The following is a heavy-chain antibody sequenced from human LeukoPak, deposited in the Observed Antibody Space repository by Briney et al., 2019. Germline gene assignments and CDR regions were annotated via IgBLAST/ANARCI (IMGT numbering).Heavy chain of an antibody. CDR2: INHSGST. CDR3: ARGLGGSYYDY. D-gene: IGHD3-16*01. Sequence: KPSETLSLTCAVYGGSFSGYYWSWIRQPPGKGLEWIGEINHSGSTNYNPSLKSRVTISVDTSKNQFSLKLSSVTAADTAVYYCARGLGGSYYDYWGQGTLVTVPS. CDR1: GGSFSGYY. J-gene: IGHJ4*02. V-gene: IGHV4-34*01.